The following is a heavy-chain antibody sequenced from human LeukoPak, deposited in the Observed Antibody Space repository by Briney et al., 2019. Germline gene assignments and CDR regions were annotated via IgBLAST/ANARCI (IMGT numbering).Heavy chain of an antibody. CDR1: GFTFSSYS. J-gene: IGHJ3*02. Sequence: PGGSLRLSCAASGFTFSSYSMNWVRQAPGKGLEWVSYISSSSSYIYYADSVKGRFTISRDNAKNSLYLQMNSLRAEDTAVYYCARAGSRDAFDIWGQGTMVTVSS. V-gene: IGHV3-21*05. CDR3: ARAGSRDAFDI. CDR2: ISSSSSYI. D-gene: IGHD1-26*01.